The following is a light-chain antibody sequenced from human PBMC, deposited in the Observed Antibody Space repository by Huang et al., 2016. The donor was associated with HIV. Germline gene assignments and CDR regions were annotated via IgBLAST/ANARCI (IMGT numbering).Light chain of an antibody. CDR3: QQYGSSPT. V-gene: IGKV3-20*01. CDR2: GAS. Sequence: EIVLTQSPGTLSLSPGERATLSCRASQSVSSSYLAWYQQKPGQAPRLLIYGASSRATGIPDRFSGSWSGTDFTLTINRLEPEDFAVYSCQQYGSSPTFGGGTKVEIK. CDR1: QSVSSSY. J-gene: IGKJ4*01.